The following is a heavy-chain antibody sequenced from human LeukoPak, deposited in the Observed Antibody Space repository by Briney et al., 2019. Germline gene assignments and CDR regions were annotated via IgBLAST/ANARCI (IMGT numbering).Heavy chain of an antibody. D-gene: IGHD3-16*02. CDR2: IYSGGHT. V-gene: IGHV3-66*01. J-gene: IGHJ4*02. Sequence: GGSLRLSCAASGFSVSDYFMSWVRQAPGKGLEWVSIIYSGGHTYYADSVKDKFTISRDDSKNTIYLQVNSLRAQHTAVYYCARGRHSDSLSSSHFDYWGQGTLVTVSP. CDR3: ARGRHSDSLSSSHFDY. CDR1: GFSVSDYF.